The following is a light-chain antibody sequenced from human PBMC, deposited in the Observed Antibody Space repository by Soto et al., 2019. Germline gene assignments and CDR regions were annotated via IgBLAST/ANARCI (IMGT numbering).Light chain of an antibody. CDR2: DAS. CDR3: QQYNSYSPYT. Sequence: DIQMTQSPSTLSASVGDRVTITCRASQSISSWLAWYQQKPGKAPKLRIYDASSLELGVPSRFRGSGSGTEFTLTISSLQPDDFATYYCQQYNSYSPYTFGQGTKLEIK. J-gene: IGKJ2*01. CDR1: QSISSW. V-gene: IGKV1-5*01.